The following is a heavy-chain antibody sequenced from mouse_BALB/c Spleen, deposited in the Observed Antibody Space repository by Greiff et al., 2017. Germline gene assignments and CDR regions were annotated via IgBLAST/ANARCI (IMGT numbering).Heavy chain of an antibody. CDR2: INPSNGRT. V-gene: IGHV1S81*02. D-gene: IGHD2-4*01. CDR1: GYTFTSYW. CDR3: ARGVIYYDYYWYFDV. J-gene: IGHJ1*01. Sequence: QVQLQQPGAELVKPGASVKLSCKASGYTFTSYWMHWVKQRPGQGLEWIGEINPSNGRTNYNEKFKSKATLTVDKSSSTAYMQLSSLTSEDSAVYYCARGVIYYDYYWYFDVWGAGTTVTVSS.